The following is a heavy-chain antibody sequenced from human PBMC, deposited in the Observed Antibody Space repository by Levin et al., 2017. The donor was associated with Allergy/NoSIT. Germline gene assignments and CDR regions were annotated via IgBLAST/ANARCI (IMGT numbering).Heavy chain of an antibody. D-gene: IGHD5-18*01. Sequence: ASVKVSCKASGYTFTSYDINWVRQATGQGLEWMGWMNPNSGNTGYAQKFQGRVTMTRNTSISTAYMELSSLRSEDTAVYYCASGYSYGLREYFDYWGQGTLVTVSS. V-gene: IGHV1-8*01. CDR1: GYTFTSYD. CDR3: ASGYSYGLREYFDY. J-gene: IGHJ4*02. CDR2: MNPNSGNT.